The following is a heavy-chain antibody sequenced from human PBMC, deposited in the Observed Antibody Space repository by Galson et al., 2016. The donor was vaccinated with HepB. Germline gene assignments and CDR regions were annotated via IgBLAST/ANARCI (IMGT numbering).Heavy chain of an antibody. J-gene: IGHJ4*02. CDR2: VNWDGSAT. D-gene: IGHD6-19*01. CDR3: AKASGGGYFFEH. V-gene: IGHV3-43D*03. Sequence: SLRLSCAASGFTFEDYVIHWVRQPPGKGLEWVSLVNWDGSATFYTDSVKGRFTISRDNRQNSLYLQMNSLTTEDTAFYFCAKASGGGYFFEHWGQGSLVTVSA. CDR1: GFTFEDYV.